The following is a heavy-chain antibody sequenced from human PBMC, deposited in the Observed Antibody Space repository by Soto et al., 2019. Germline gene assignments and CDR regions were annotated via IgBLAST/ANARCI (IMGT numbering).Heavy chain of an antibody. CDR1: GGSISSSGYY. Sequence: SETLSLTCTVSGGSISSSGYYWSWVRQHPGKGLEWIGYIYFSGSTNYNPSLKSRVTISVDTSKNQFSLKLSSVTAADTAVYYCARDYYDSTGYHYYYSGMDVWGQGTTVTVSS. CDR2: IYFSGST. CDR3: ARDYYDSTGYHYYYSGMDV. J-gene: IGHJ6*02. D-gene: IGHD3-22*01. V-gene: IGHV4-31*03.